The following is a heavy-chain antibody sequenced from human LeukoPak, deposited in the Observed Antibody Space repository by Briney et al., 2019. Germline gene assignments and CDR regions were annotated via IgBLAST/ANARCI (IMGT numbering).Heavy chain of an antibody. J-gene: IGHJ4*02. CDR2: IYPGDSDT. V-gene: IGHV5-51*01. CDR3: ARLGITGTTRDYFDY. CDR1: GYSFTSYW. D-gene: IGHD1-7*01. Sequence: GESLKISCXGSGYSFTSYWIGWVRQMPGKGLEWMGIIYPGDSDTRYSPSFQGQVTISADKSISTAYLQWSSLKASDTAMYYCARLGITGTTRDYFDYWGQGTLVTVSS.